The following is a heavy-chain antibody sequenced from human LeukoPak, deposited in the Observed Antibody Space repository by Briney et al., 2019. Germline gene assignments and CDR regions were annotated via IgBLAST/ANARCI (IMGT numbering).Heavy chain of an antibody. Sequence: GGSLRLSCAASGFTVSSNYMSWVRQAPGKGLEWVSVIYSGGSTYYADSVKGRFTISRDNSKNTLYLQMSSLRAEDTAVYYCASLWSLNGDFDYWGQGTLVTVSS. J-gene: IGHJ4*02. CDR2: IYSGGST. CDR1: GFTVSSNY. D-gene: IGHD3-3*01. CDR3: ASLWSLNGDFDY. V-gene: IGHV3-66*01.